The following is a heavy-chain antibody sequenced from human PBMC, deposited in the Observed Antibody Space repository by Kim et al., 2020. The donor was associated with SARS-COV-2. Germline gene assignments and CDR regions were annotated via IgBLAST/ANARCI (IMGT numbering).Heavy chain of an antibody. CDR3: ARGEQLRYYYYGMDV. J-gene: IGHJ6*02. D-gene: IGHD6-13*01. V-gene: IGHV1-8*01. Sequence: KFQGKVTMTRHTSISTAYMEMSSLRSEDTAVYYCARGEQLRYYYYGMDVWGQGTTVTVSS.